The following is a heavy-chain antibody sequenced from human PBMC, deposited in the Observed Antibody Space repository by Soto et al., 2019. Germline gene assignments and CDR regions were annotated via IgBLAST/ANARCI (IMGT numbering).Heavy chain of an antibody. V-gene: IGHV1-2*02. CDR3: ASDQDYGDYSIYWYFDL. CDR1: GYNFTGYY. Sequence: GASVKVSCKASGYNFTGYYMHWVRQAPGQGLEWMGWINPNSGGTNYAQKFPGRVTMARDTSISTAYMELSRLRCDVTAVYYCASDQDYGDYSIYWYFDLWGRGILVTVS. J-gene: IGHJ2*01. CDR2: INPNSGGT. D-gene: IGHD4-17*01.